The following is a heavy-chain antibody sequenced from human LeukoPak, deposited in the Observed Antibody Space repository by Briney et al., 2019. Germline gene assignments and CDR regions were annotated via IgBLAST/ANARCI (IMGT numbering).Heavy chain of an antibody. V-gene: IGHV3-23*01. J-gene: IGHJ4*02. D-gene: IGHD3-22*01. CDR1: GFTFSSYA. CDR2: ISGSGGST. CDR3: VKNGNYYDSSGYYYY. Sequence: GGSLRLSCAASGFTFSSYAMSWVRQAPGKGLEWVSAISGSGGSTYYADSVKGRFTISRDNSKNTLYLQMNSLRAEDTAVYYCVKNGNYYDSSGYYYYWGQGTLVTVSS.